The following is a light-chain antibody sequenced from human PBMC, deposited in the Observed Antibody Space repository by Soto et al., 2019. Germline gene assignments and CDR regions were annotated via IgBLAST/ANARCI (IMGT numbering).Light chain of an antibody. V-gene: IGLV1-40*01. Sequence: QSVLTRPASVYGVAGERVTITCTGSSSNIGAGYDVHWYRQLPGTAPKLLIYGNSNRPSGVPDRFSGSKSGTSASLAITGLQAEDEADYYCQSYDRSLSDHVFGTGTKVTVL. CDR1: SSNIGAGYD. CDR3: QSYDRSLSDHV. CDR2: GNS. J-gene: IGLJ1*01.